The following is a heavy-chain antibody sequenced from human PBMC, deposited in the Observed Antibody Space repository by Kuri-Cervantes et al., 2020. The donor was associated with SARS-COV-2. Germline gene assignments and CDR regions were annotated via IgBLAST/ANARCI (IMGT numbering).Heavy chain of an antibody. Sequence: GESLQISCEASGFLVSGYYMTWVRQAPGKGLVWVSVIYSGGTTYYADSVKGRFTISRDNSKNTLYLQMNSLRAEDTAVYYCAKDSGVGIAVYYFDYWGQGTLVTVSS. V-gene: IGHV3-53*01. J-gene: IGHJ4*02. D-gene: IGHD6-19*01. CDR1: GFLVSGYY. CDR3: AKDSGVGIAVYYFDY. CDR2: IYSGGTT.